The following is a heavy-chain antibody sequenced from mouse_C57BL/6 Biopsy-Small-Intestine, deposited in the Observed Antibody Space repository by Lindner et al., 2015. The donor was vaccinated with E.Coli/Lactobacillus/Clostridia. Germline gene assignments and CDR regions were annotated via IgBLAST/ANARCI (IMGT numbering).Heavy chain of an antibody. V-gene: IGHV5-17*01. J-gene: IGHJ2*01. D-gene: IGHD1-1*01. Sequence: VQLQESGGDLVKPGGSLKLSCAASGFTFSDYGMHWVRQAPEKGLEWVAYISSGSSTIYYADTVKGRFTISRDNAKNTLFLQMTSLRSEDTAMYYCARTTTVVPDYWGQGTTLTVSS. CDR2: ISSGSSTI. CDR1: GFTFSDYG. CDR3: ARTTTVVPDY.